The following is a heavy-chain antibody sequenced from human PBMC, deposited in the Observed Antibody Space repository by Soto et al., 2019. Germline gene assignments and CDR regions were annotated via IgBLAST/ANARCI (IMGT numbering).Heavy chain of an antibody. V-gene: IGHV4-31*03. D-gene: IGHD2-15*01. CDR2: SYYSGMT. CDR3: ARAGRGPPDDFDI. Sequence: SSSXSLTGTVGACCSTSGCYCWSWMRQHPGNGLDWIGYSYYSGMTYYNSSIKSRVTISVHRSQSRLYLQITSVTDADPPAYYCARAGRGPPDDFDICGQGTMV. CDR1: ACCSTSGCYC. J-gene: IGHJ3*02.